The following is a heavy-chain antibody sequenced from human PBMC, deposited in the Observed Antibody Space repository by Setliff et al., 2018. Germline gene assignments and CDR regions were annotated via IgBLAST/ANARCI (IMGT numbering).Heavy chain of an antibody. J-gene: IGHJ3*01. CDR3: SKGRTDLTGEDAFDV. CDR2: INPYIGGT. V-gene: IGHV1-2*02. CDR1: GYLFDDYY. Sequence: GASVKVSCKASGYLFDDYYLHWVRQAPGQGLEWMGRINPYIGGTYYPQKFRGRVTMTRDTSIDTAYMELTSLRSDDTALYYCSKGRTDLTGEDAFDVWGQGTLVTVSS. D-gene: IGHD2-8*02.